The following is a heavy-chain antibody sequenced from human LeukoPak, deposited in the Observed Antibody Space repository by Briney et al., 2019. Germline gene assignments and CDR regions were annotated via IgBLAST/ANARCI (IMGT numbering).Heavy chain of an antibody. Sequence: SETLSLTCAVYGGSFSSYYWSWIRQPPGKGLEWIGYIYYSGSTNYNPSLKSRVTISVGTSKNQFSLKLSSVTAADTAVYYCATQYYDFWSGLAGGYYYYGMDVWGQGTTVTVSS. CDR2: IYYSGST. V-gene: IGHV4-59*01. D-gene: IGHD3-3*01. J-gene: IGHJ6*02. CDR3: ATQYYDFWSGLAGGYYYYGMDV. CDR1: GGSFSSYY.